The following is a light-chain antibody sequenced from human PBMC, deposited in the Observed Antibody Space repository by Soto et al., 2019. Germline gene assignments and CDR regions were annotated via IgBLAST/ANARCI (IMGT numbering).Light chain of an antibody. CDR1: QSVTSNY. Sequence: EVVLTQSPGTLSLSPGERATLSCRASQSVTSNYLAWLQQKPGQAPRLVIYSASTRATDIPDRFSGSGSGTDFTLTISRLEPEDVAVYFCQQYGSSPWTFGQGTKVEI. V-gene: IGKV3-20*01. CDR2: SAS. CDR3: QQYGSSPWT. J-gene: IGKJ1*01.